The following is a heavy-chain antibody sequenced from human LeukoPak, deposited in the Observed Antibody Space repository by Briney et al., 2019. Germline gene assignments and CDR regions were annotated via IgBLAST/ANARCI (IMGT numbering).Heavy chain of an antibody. CDR3: AKKSRDGYNPFDY. CDR2: ISSSGENP. D-gene: IGHD5-24*01. CDR1: GFTFSRYA. V-gene: IGHV3-23*01. J-gene: IGHJ4*02. Sequence: GGSLRLSCAASGFTFSRYAMSWVRQAPGKGPEWVCGISSSGENPYYADSVEGRFTISRDNSKSTLYLEINSLRAEDTAVYYCAKKSRDGYNPFDYLGQGTLVTVSS.